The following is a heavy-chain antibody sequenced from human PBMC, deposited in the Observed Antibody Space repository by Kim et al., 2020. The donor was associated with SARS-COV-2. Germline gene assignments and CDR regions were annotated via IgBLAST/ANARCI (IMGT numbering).Heavy chain of an antibody. J-gene: IGHJ4*02. CDR1: GFTFSSNA. V-gene: IGHV3-30*04. CDR3: ARAGSGWSVDY. D-gene: IGHD6-19*01. Sequence: GGSLRLSCAASGFTFSSNAMKWVRQAPGKGLEWVAIISYDGRSKYYADSVKGRFTISRDNSKNTLYLQMDSLRTEDTALYYCARAGSGWSVDYWGQGTLVTVSS. CDR2: ISYDGRSK.